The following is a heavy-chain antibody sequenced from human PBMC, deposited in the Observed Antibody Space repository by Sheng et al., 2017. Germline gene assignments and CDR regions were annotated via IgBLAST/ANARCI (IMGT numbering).Heavy chain of an antibody. V-gene: IGHV1-69*01. J-gene: IGHJ4*02. CDR2: IIPIFGTA. CDR3: ASTIVRDTAMGQGFDY. Sequence: QVQLVQSGAEVKKPGSSVKVSCKASGVTFSSYAISWVRQAPGQGLEWMGGIIPIFGTANYAQKFQGRVTITADESTSTAYMELSSLRSEDTAVYYCASTIVRDTAMGQGFDYWGQGTLVTVSS. CDR1: GVTFSSYA. D-gene: IGHD5-18*01.